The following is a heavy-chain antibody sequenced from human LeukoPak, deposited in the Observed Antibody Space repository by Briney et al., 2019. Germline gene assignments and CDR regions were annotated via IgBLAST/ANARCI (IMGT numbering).Heavy chain of an antibody. CDR2: INPGGGTT. D-gene: IGHD3-16*01. J-gene: IGHJ3*02. V-gene: IGHV1-46*01. CDR1: GYTFTTYY. CDR3: AREVGGSAFDI. Sequence: ASVKVSCKASGYTFTTYYMHWVRQAPGQGLEWMGIINPGGGTTNYAQNFQGRVTMTRDTSTSTVYMELSSLRAEDTAVYYCAREVGGSAFDIWGQGTMVTVSS.